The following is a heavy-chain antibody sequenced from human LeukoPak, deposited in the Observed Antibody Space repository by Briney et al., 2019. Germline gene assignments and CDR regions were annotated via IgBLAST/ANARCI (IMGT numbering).Heavy chain of an antibody. J-gene: IGHJ4*02. V-gene: IGHV1-69*04. Sequence: SVKVSCKASGGTFSSYAISWVRQAPGQGLEWMGRIIPILGIANYAQKFQGRVTITADKSTSTAYMELSSLRSEDMAVYYCARDMVRGVILSFDYWGQGTLVTVSS. CDR2: IIPILGIA. D-gene: IGHD3-10*01. CDR3: ARDMVRGVILSFDY. CDR1: GGTFSSYA.